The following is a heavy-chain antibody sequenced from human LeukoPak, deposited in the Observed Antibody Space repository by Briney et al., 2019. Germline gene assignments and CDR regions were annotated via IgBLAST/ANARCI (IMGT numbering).Heavy chain of an antibody. J-gene: IGHJ4*02. D-gene: IGHD3-22*01. V-gene: IGHV3-7*01. CDR3: AREGYYYDSSGYH. CDR1: GLTFSSSW. Sequence: GGSLRLSCAVSGLTFSSSWMDWVRQAPGKGLEWVASINPDGNKKYSADSVKGRFTISRDNAENSLYLQMNSLRAEDTAVYYCAREGYYYDSSGYHWGQGTLVTVSS. CDR2: INPDGNKK.